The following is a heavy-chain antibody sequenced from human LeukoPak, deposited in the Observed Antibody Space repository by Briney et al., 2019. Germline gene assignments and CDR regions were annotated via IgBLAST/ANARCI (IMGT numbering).Heavy chain of an antibody. J-gene: IGHJ4*02. Sequence: GASVKVSCKASGYTFTGYYMHWVRQAPGQGLEWMGWINPNSGGTNYAQKFQGRVTMTRDTSISTAYMELSRLRSEDTAVYYCARGMVEWEHMGAYWGQGTLVTVSS. D-gene: IGHD1-26*01. CDR2: INPNSGGT. V-gene: IGHV1-2*02. CDR1: GYTFTGYY. CDR3: ARGMVEWEHMGAY.